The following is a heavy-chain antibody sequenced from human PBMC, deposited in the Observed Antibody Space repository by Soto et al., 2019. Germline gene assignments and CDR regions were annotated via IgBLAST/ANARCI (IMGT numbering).Heavy chain of an antibody. J-gene: IGHJ2*01. V-gene: IGHV3-30-3*01. Sequence: QVQLVESGGGVVQPGRSLRLSCAASGFTFRSYAMHWVRQAPGKGLEWVAVISYDGSNKYYADSVKGRFTISRDNSKNTLYLQMNSLRAEDTAVYYCARDPLWGTAMVLWYFDLWGRGTLVTVSS. CDR1: GFTFRSYA. CDR2: ISYDGSNK. CDR3: ARDPLWGTAMVLWYFDL. D-gene: IGHD5-18*01.